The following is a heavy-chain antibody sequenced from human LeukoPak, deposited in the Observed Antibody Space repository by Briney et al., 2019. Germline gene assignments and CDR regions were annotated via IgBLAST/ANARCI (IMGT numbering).Heavy chain of an antibody. CDR1: GFTFSSYA. CDR3: AKSIDEWFDLDY. V-gene: IGHV3-23*01. D-gene: IGHD3-3*01. CDR2: ISGSGGST. Sequence: AGGSLRLSCAASGFTFSSYAMSWVRQAPGKGLEWVSAISGSGGSTYYADSVKGRFTISRDNSKNTLYLQMNSLRAEDTAVYYCAKSIDEWFDLDYWGQGTLVTVSS. J-gene: IGHJ4*02.